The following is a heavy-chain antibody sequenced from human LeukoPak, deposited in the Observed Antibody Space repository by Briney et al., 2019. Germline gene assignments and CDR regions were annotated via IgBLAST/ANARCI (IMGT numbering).Heavy chain of an antibody. CDR3: ARDTSRGFDP. J-gene: IGHJ5*02. Sequence: GGSLRLSCAPSGFNFVKYWMTWVRQVPGKGLEWVANVKDDGSQKYYVDSVKGRFTISRDNGRKSLYLQMNSLRGEDTAIYYCARDTSRGFDPWGQGTLVTVSS. CDR1: GFNFVKYW. V-gene: IGHV3-7*01. CDR2: VKDDGSQK. D-gene: IGHD2-2*01.